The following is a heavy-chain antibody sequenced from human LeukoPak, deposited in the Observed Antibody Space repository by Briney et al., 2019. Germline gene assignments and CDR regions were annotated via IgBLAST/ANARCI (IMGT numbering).Heavy chain of an antibody. Sequence: SQTLSLTCTVSGGSISSGGYYWSWIRQPAGKGLEWIGRYRTSGSTYYNPSLKSRVTISVDTSKNQFSLKLSSVTAADTAVYYCARDFGFWSGYSSFDYWGQGTLVTVSS. CDR1: GGSISSGGYY. CDR3: ARDFGFWSGYSSFDY. J-gene: IGHJ4*02. V-gene: IGHV4-61*02. CDR2: YRTSGST. D-gene: IGHD3-3*01.